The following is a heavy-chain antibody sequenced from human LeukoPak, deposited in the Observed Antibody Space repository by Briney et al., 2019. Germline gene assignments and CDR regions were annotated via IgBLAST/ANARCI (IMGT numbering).Heavy chain of an antibody. J-gene: IGHJ3*02. CDR2: INHSGST. CDR1: GGSFSGYY. D-gene: IGHD3-9*01. Sequence: QASENLSLTWAVYGGSFSGYYWSWMRQPPGKGLEWIGEINHSGSTNYNPSLKSRVTISVDTSKNQFSLKLSSVTAADTAVYYCARGGLVLRYFDWLPGNAFDIWGQGTMVTVSS. CDR3: ARGGLVLRYFDWLPGNAFDI. V-gene: IGHV4-34*01.